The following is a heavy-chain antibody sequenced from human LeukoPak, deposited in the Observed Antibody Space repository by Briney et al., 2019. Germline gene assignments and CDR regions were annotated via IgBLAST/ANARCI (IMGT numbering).Heavy chain of an antibody. CDR3: ASYYDPYYFDY. V-gene: IGHV4-39*01. CDR2: IYDSGST. Sequence: SETLSLTCTVSGGSIRSSYYYWGWIRQPPGKGLEWIGSIYDSGSTYYNPSLKSRVTISVDTSKNQFSLKLSSVTAADTAVYYCASYYDPYYFDYWGQGTLVTVSS. D-gene: IGHD3-22*01. CDR1: GGSIRSSYYY. J-gene: IGHJ4*02.